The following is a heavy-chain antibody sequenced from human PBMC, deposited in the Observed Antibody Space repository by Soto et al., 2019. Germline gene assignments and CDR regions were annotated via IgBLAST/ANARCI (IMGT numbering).Heavy chain of an antibody. CDR3: AIDPVPTTVTTPSSGPYFDY. CDR2: IWYDGSNK. V-gene: IGHV3-33*01. CDR1: GFTFSSYG. Sequence: PGGSLRLSCAASGFTFSSYGMHWVRQAPGKGLELVAVIWYDGSNKYYADSVKGRFTISRDNSKNTLYLQMNSLRAEDTAVYYCAIDPVPTTVTTPSSGPYFDYWGQGTLVTVPQ. J-gene: IGHJ4*02. D-gene: IGHD4-17*01.